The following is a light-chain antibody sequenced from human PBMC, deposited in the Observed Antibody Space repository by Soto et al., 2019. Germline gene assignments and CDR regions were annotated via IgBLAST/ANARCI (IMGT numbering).Light chain of an antibody. CDR1: QSVRRSY. V-gene: IGKV3-20*01. CDR3: QQYGSSPGYT. J-gene: IGKJ2*01. CDR2: DAS. Sequence: EIVLTQSPGTLSLSPGERATLSCRASQSVRRSYLAWYQQRPGQAPRLLIYDASSRATGIPDRFSGDGSGTDFTLTISRLETEDFEVYYCQQYGSSPGYTFGQGTKLDIK.